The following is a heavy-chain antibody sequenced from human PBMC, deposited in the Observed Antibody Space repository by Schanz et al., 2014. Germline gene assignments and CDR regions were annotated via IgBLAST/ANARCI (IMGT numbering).Heavy chain of an antibody. Sequence: EVQLVESGGGLVQPGGSLRLSCTASGFTFSSYSMNWVRQAPGKGLEWVSYVSRSTPDIYYADSVKGRFTMSRDNAKNSGFRQMNSQRAEDAAVYYCVRDSFFAFDYWGQGTLVTVSS. CDR3: VRDSFFAFDY. J-gene: IGHJ4*02. V-gene: IGHV3-48*01. CDR1: GFTFSSYS. CDR2: VSRSTPDI. D-gene: IGHD3-3*01.